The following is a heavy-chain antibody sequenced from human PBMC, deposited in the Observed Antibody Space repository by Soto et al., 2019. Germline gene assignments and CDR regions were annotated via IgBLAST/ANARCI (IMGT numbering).Heavy chain of an antibody. CDR1: GFTFSNAW. J-gene: IGHJ4*02. CDR3: TTWEDSSGYYNDY. D-gene: IGHD3-22*01. V-gene: IGHV3-15*01. CDR2: IKSKTDGGTT. Sequence: EVQLVESGGGLVKLGGSLRLSCAASGFTFSNAWMSWVRQAPGKGLEWVGRIKSKTDGGTTDYAAPVKGRFTISRDDSKNTLYLQMNSLKTEDTAVYYCTTWEDSSGYYNDYWGQGTLVTVSS.